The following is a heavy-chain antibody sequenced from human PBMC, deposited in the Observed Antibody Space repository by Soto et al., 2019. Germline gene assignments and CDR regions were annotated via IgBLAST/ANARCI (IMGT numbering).Heavy chain of an antibody. Sequence: SETLSLTCAVYGGSFSGYYCSWIRQPPGKGLEWIGEINHSGSTNYNPSLKSRVTISVDTSKNQFSLKLSSVTAADTAVYYCARTAEQHFDIWGQWTMVTVSS. CDR2: INHSGST. V-gene: IGHV4-34*01. J-gene: IGHJ3*02. CDR1: GGSFSGYY. CDR3: ARTAEQHFDI. D-gene: IGHD6-13*01.